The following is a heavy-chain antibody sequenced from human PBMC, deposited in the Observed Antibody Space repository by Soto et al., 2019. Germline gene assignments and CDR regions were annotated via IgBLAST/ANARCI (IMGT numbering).Heavy chain of an antibody. V-gene: IGHV3-30*18. J-gene: IGHJ3*02. CDR1: GFTFSSYG. CDR3: AKDLLRDLEWLLNDAFDI. CDR2: ISYDGSNK. Sequence: GGSLRLSCAASGFTFSSYGMHWVRQAPGKGLEWVAIISYDGSNKYYAVSVKGRFTISRDNSKNTLYLQMNSLRPEDTALYYCAKDLLRDLEWLLNDAFDIWGQGTMVT. D-gene: IGHD3-3*01.